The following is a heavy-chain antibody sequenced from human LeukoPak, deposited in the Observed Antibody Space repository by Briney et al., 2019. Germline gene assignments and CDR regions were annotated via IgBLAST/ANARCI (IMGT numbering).Heavy chain of an antibody. V-gene: IGHV1-2*02. CDR2: INPNSGGT. CDR1: GYTFTGYY. Sequence: ASVKVSCKASGYTFTGYYMHWVRQAPGQGLEWMGWINPNSGGTNYAQKFQGRVTMTRDTSISTAYMELSRLRSDDTAVYYCARLCTNGVCYDFDYWGQGTLVTVSS. CDR3: ARLCTNGVCYDFDY. D-gene: IGHD2-8*01. J-gene: IGHJ4*02.